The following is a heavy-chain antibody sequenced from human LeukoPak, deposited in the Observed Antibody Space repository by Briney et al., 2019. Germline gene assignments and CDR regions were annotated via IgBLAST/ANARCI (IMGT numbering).Heavy chain of an antibody. D-gene: IGHD1-26*01. V-gene: IGHV4-59*01. CDR3: ASESGRYYYYGMDV. CDR1: GGSISSYY. J-gene: IGHJ6*02. Sequence: PSETLSLTCTVSGGSISSYYWSWIRQPPGKGLEWIGYISNNGATNYNPSLKSRVTISVDTSKNQFSPKLNSMTAADTAVYYCASESGRYYYYGMDVWGQGTMVTVSS. CDR2: ISNNGAT.